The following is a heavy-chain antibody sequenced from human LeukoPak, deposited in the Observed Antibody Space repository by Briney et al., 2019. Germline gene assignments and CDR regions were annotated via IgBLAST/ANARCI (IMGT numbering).Heavy chain of an antibody. CDR2: ISGSGGST. CDR3: APGRLIVGATKRKNFDY. CDR1: GFTFSSYA. J-gene: IGHJ4*02. D-gene: IGHD1-26*01. V-gene: IGHV3-23*01. Sequence: GGSLRLSCAASGFTFSSYAMSWVRQAPGKGLEWVSAISGSGGSTYYADSVKGRFTISRDNSKNTLYLQMNSLRAEDTAVYYCAPGRLIVGATKRKNFDYWGQGTLVTVSS.